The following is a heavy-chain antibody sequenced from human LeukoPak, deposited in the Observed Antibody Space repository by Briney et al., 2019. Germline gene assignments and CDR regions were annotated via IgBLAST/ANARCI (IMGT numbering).Heavy chain of an antibody. CDR1: GFTFSFYW. J-gene: IGHJ4*02. CDR3: ARDEHQYYHASSGRFDY. CDR2: IKQDGSEK. Sequence: GGPLRLSCAASGFTFSFYWMSWVRQAPGKGLEWVANIKQDGSEKYYVDSVKGRFTISRDNAKNSLYLQMNSLRAEDTAVYYCARDEHQYYHASSGRFDYWGQGTLVTVSS. V-gene: IGHV3-7*04. D-gene: IGHD3-22*01.